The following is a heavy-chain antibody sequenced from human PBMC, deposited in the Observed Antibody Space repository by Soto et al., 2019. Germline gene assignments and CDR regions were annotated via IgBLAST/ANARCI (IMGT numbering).Heavy chain of an antibody. CDR2: IKQDGSEK. J-gene: IGHJ4*02. D-gene: IGHD5-18*01. Sequence: EVQMVESGGDLVQPGGSLRLSCGASGFTFSTYWMTWVRQAPGKGLEWVANIKQDGSEKYYVESVKGRFTISRDNARNSLYLQMNSLRAEDTAVYYCAKDYTAMVTGFFDYWGQGTLVTVSS. CDR3: AKDYTAMVTGFFDY. V-gene: IGHV3-7*01. CDR1: GFTFSTYW.